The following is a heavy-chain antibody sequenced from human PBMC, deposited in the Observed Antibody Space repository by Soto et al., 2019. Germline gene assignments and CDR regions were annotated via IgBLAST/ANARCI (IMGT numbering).Heavy chain of an antibody. CDR2: ISGSGGST. J-gene: IGHJ4*02. Sequence: HPVGSLRLSCAASGFTLRSYAMSWVRQAPGKGLEWVSAISGSGGSTYYADSVKGRFTISRDNSKNTLYLQMNSLRAEDTAVYYCAKDSSSWPHYFDYWGQGTLVTVSS. D-gene: IGHD6-13*01. CDR1: GFTLRSYA. V-gene: IGHV3-23*01. CDR3: AKDSSSWPHYFDY.